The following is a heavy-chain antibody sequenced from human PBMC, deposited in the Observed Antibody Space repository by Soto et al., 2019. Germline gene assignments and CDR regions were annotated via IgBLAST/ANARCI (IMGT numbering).Heavy chain of an antibody. CDR3: ARVGCSSTSCSLAFDI. Sequence: QVQLVESGGGFVKPGGSLRLSCAASGFTFSDYYMSWIRQAPGKGLEWVSYISSSGSTIYYADSVKGRFTISRENAKNSLYLQMNSLRAEDTAVYYCARVGCSSTSCSLAFDIWGQGTMVTVSS. D-gene: IGHD2-2*01. J-gene: IGHJ3*02. CDR1: GFTFSDYY. V-gene: IGHV3-11*01. CDR2: ISSSGSTI.